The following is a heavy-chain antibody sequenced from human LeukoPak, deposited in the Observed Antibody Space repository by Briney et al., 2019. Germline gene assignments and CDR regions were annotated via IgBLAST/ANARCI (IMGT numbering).Heavy chain of an antibody. V-gene: IGHV4-59*01. D-gene: IGHD4-11*01. CDR2: IYYSGST. CDR1: GGSISSYY. J-gene: IGHJ4*02. CDR3: ARGITVGWANYFDY. Sequence: SETLFLTCTVPGGSISSYYWSWIRQPPGKGLEWMGYIYYSGSTSYNPSLKSRVTISVDTSKNQFSLRLSSVTAADTAVYYCARGITVGWANYFDYWGQGTLVTVSS.